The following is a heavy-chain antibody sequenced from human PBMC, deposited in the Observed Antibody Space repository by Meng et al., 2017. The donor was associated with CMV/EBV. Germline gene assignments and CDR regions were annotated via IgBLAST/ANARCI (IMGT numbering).Heavy chain of an antibody. V-gene: IGHV3-33*06. J-gene: IGHJ4*02. CDR3: AKGVGATAFDY. CDR2: IWYDGSNK. CDR1: GLTFSGYG. Sequence: AGSGLTFSGYGMHWGRQATGKGLEWVAVIWYDGSNKYYADSVKGRFTITRDNSKNTLYLQMNSLRAEDTAVYYCAKGVGATAFDYWGQGTLVTVSS. D-gene: IGHD1-26*01.